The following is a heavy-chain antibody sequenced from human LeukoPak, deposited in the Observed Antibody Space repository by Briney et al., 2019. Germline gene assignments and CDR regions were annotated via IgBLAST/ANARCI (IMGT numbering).Heavy chain of an antibody. CDR2: INPNSGGT. V-gene: IGHV1-2*02. Sequence: ASVKVSCKASGYTFTGYYMHWVRQAPGQGLEWMGWINPNSGGTNYAQKFQGRVTMTRDTSISTAYMELSRLRYDDTAVYYCARRTMVRGWGVDYWGQGTLVTVSS. D-gene: IGHD3-10*01. CDR1: GYTFTGYY. CDR3: ARRTMVRGWGVDY. J-gene: IGHJ4*02.